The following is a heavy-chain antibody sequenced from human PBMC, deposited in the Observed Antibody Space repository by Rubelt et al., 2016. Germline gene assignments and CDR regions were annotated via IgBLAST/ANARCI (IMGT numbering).Heavy chain of an antibody. V-gene: IGHV4-38-2*02. Sequence: QLQLQESGPGLAKPSETLSLTCTVSGGSIISDYYWGWIRQPPGKGLEWIGCIHYGGTTYHNPSLKSRVIISVDTSENQFSLSLGSLTAEDTAVYYCARHRIDRGGNDVGFDSWGQGTLVTVSS. CDR2: IHYGGTT. D-gene: IGHD1-1*01. J-gene: IGHJ4*02. CDR3: ARHRIDRGGNDVGFDS. CDR1: GGSIISDYY.